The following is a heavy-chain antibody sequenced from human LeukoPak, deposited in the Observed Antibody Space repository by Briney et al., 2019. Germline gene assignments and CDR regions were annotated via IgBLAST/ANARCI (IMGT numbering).Heavy chain of an antibody. V-gene: IGHV1-69*13. CDR2: IIPIFGTA. D-gene: IGHD5-12*01. CDR1: GGTFSSYA. J-gene: IGHJ3*02. CDR3: ARGTERYSGYERAFDI. Sequence: ASVKVSCKASGGTFSSYAISWVRQAPGQGLEWTGGIIPIFGTANYAQKFQGRVTITADESTSTAYMELSSLRSEDTAVFYCARGTERYSGYERAFDIWGQGTMVTVSS.